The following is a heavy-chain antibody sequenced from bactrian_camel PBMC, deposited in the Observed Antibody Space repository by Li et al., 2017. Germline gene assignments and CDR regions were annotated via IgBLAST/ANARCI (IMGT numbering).Heavy chain of an antibody. Sequence: VQLVESGGGSVQAGDSLTLSCTHAEYIFRHCAMGWYRQVPGKERELVASIKPDGTTTYTDSAKGRFTISRDNDKNMVYLQMSSLRPEDTAVYYCVRDPLTAGSDTEVFVHWAQGTQVTVS. J-gene: IGHJ4*01. CDR1: EYIFRHCA. D-gene: IGHD5*01. V-gene: IGHV3S53*01. CDR3: VRDPLTAGSDTEVFVH. CDR2: IKPDGTT.